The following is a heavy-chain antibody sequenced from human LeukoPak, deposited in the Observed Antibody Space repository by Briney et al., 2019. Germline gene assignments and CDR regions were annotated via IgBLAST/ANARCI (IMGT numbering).Heavy chain of an antibody. CDR2: ISSSGSTM. J-gene: IGHJ4*02. V-gene: IGHV3-11*01. D-gene: IGHD5-12*01. Sequence: GGSLRLSCAASGFTFSDYYMSWIRQAPGKGLEWVSYISSSGSTMYYTDSVKGRFTISRDNAKDPLYLQMNSLRAEDTAVYYCARDPGSGYEEHFDYWGQGTLVTVSS. CDR1: GFTFSDYY. CDR3: ARDPGSGYEEHFDY.